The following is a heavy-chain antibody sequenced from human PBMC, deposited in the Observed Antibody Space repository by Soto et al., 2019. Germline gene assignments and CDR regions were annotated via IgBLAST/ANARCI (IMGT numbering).Heavy chain of an antibody. CDR2: ISYIGST. CDR3: TRFFFYCFGHHLDLYSSTPRASDL. J-gene: IGHJ2*01. V-gene: IGHV4-59*01. Sequence: SETLSLTCTVSGGSISGFSWSWVRQPPGKALEWIGHISYIGSTNYNPSLKSRVTISVDTPKNQFSLKLSSVTAADTAVYYCTRFFFYCFGHHLDLYSSTPRASDL. D-gene: IGHD2-2*02. CDR1: GGSISGFS.